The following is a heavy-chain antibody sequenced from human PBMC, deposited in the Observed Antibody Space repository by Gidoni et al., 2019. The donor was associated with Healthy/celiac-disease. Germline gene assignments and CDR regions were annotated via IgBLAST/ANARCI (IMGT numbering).Heavy chain of an antibody. J-gene: IGHJ5*02. CDR2: INHGGST. CDR3: GRGGGGGQLQEYNWFDP. D-gene: IGHD2-2*01. Sequence: QVQLQQWGAGLLKPSETLSLTCAVYGGSFSGYYWSWIRQPPGTGLEWIGEINHGGSTNYNPSIKSRVTISVNTAKNHCSLKLSSVTAADTAVYYWGRGGGGGQLQEYNWFDPWGQGTLVTVSS. CDR1: GGSFSGYY. V-gene: IGHV4-34*01.